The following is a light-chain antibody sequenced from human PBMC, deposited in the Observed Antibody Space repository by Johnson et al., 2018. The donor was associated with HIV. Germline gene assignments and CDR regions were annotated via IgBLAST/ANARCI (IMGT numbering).Light chain of an antibody. Sequence: QLVLTQPPSVSAAPGQKVTISCSGSSSNIGNNYVSWYQQLPGTAPKLLIYDNNKRPSGIPDRFSGSKSGTSATLGITGLQTGDEADYYCGTWDSSLSASYVFGTGTTVAVL. CDR1: SSNIGNNY. V-gene: IGLV1-51*01. CDR2: DNN. J-gene: IGLJ1*01. CDR3: GTWDSSLSASYV.